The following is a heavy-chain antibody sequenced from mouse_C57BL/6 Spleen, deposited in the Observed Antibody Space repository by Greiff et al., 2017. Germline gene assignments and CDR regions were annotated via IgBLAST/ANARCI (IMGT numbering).Heavy chain of an antibody. CDR2: IDPSDSYT. D-gene: IGHD1-1*01. CDR3: ASDYSGSSPAYYFDY. Sequence: VQLQQSGAELVKPGASVKLSCKASGYTFTSYWMQWVKQRPGQGLEWIGEIDPSDSYTNYNQKFKGKATLTVATSSSTAYMQLSSRTSEDSAVYYCASDYSGSSPAYYFDYWGKGTTLTVSS. J-gene: IGHJ2*01. CDR1: GYTFTSYW. V-gene: IGHV1-50*01.